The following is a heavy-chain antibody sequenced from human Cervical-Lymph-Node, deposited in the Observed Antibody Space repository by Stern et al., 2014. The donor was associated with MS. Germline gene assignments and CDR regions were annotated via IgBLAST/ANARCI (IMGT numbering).Heavy chain of an antibody. CDR1: GYTFTSYY. V-gene: IGHV1-46*01. J-gene: IGHJ6*02. CDR3: AREVAGHRLGMMDV. Sequence: QVQLVQSGAEVKKPGASVKVYCKASGYTFTSYYMHWVRQAPGQGLEWMGIINPTGGSTSYAQKFQGRLTMTRDTSTSTVYMELSSLRSDDTAVYYCAREVAGHRLGMMDVWGQGTTVTVSS. CDR2: INPTGGST. D-gene: IGHD6-19*01.